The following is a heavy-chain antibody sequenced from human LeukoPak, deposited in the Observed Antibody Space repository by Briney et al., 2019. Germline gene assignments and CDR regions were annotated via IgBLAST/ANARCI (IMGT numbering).Heavy chain of an antibody. Sequence: SETLSLTCAVYGGSFSGYYWSWIRQPPGKGLEWIGEINHSGSTNYNPSLKSRVTISVDTSKNQFSLKLSSVTAADTTVYYCARGYNWFDPWGQGTLVTVSS. CDR3: ARGYNWFDP. CDR1: GGSFSGYY. CDR2: INHSGST. J-gene: IGHJ5*02. V-gene: IGHV4-34*01.